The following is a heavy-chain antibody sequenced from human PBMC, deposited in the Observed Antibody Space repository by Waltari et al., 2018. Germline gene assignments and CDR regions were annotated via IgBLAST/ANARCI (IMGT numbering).Heavy chain of an antibody. CDR3: ARDPPDIVVVVAATPDTY. V-gene: IGHV1-2*02. CDR1: GYTFTGYY. D-gene: IGHD2-15*01. CDR2: INPNSGGT. J-gene: IGHJ4*02. Sequence: QVQLVQSGAEVKKPGASVKVSCKASGYTFTGYYMHWVRPAPGKGLEWMGWINPNSGGTNYAQKFQGRVTMTRDTSISTAYMELSRLRSDDTAVYYCARDPPDIVVVVAATPDTYWGQGTLVTVSS.